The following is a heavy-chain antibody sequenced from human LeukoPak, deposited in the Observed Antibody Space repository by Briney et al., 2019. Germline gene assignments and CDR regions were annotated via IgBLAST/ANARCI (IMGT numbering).Heavy chain of an antibody. CDR3: ARHLGYSYGPPGYFDY. Sequence: PSETLSLTCTVSGGSISSYYWSWIRQPPGKGLEWIGYIYYSGSTNYNPSLKSRVTISVDTSKNQFSLKLSSVTAADTAVYYCARHLGYSYGPPGYFDYWGQGTLVTVSS. CDR1: GGSISSYY. V-gene: IGHV4-59*08. D-gene: IGHD5-18*01. J-gene: IGHJ4*02. CDR2: IYYSGST.